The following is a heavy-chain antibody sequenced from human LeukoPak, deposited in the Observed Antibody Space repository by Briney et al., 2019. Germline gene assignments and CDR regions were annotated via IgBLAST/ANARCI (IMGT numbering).Heavy chain of an antibody. V-gene: IGHV1-18*01. CDR2: ISAYNGNT. D-gene: IGHD2-15*01. CDR1: GYTFTSYG. J-gene: IGHJ5*02. Sequence: GASVKVSCKASGYTFTSYGISWVRQAPGQGLEWMGWISAYNGNTNYAQKLQGRVTMTTDTSTSTAYMELRSLRSDDTAVYYCAATYCSGGSCPVLCGVNWFDPWGQGTLVTVSS. CDR3: AATYCSGGSCPVLCGVNWFDP.